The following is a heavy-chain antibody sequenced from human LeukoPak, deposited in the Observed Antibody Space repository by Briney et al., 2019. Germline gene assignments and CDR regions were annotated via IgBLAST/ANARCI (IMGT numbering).Heavy chain of an antibody. V-gene: IGHV4-59*08. CDR2: LYFSGSP. CDR3: ARGYGDYASWVDY. J-gene: IGHJ4*02. D-gene: IGHD5-12*01. Sequence: PSETLSLTCTVSGGSISPHYWSWIRQPPGKGLEYIGYLYFSGSPNYNPSLKSRVTISVDTSKNQISPKLTSVSAADTAVYYCARGYGDYASWVDYWGQGTLVTVSS. CDR1: GGSISPHY.